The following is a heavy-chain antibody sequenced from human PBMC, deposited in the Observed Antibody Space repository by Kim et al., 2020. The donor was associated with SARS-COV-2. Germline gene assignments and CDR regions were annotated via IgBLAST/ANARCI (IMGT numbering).Heavy chain of an antibody. CDR2: INHSGST. CDR1: GGSFSGYY. Sequence: SETLSLTCAVYGGSFSGYYWSWIRQPPGKGLEWIGEINHSGSTNYNPSLKSRVTISVDTSKNQFSLKLSSVTAADTAVYYCARFGRGIFYYYYYGMDVWGQGTTVTVSS. V-gene: IGHV4-34*01. D-gene: IGHD1-20*01. J-gene: IGHJ6*02. CDR3: ARFGRGIFYYYYYGMDV.